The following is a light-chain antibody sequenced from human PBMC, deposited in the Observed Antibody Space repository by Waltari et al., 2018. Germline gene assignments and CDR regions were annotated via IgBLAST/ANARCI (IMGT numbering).Light chain of an antibody. CDR1: KLGDKH. Sequence: SFELTQPTSVSVSPGQTASITCSGDKLGDKHVCWYQQKPCQSPVAVIYQDNRRPSGIPGRFSGSNSGNTATLTISGTQAMDEADYFCQAWDTTTGVFGGGTKLTVL. J-gene: IGLJ2*01. CDR3: QAWDTTTGV. CDR2: QDN. V-gene: IGLV3-1*01.